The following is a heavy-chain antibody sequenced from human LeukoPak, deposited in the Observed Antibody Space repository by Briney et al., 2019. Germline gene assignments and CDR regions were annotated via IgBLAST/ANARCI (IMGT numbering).Heavy chain of an antibody. CDR3: AKAADYDTDAFDI. Sequence: PGRSLRLSCAASGFTFNTYWMHWVRQAPGKGLVWVSRINSDGSSTNYADSVKGRFTISRDNAKNTLSLQMNSLRAEDTAVYYCAKAADYDTDAFDIWGQGTMVTVSS. CDR1: GFTFNTYW. V-gene: IGHV3-74*01. D-gene: IGHD4/OR15-4a*01. J-gene: IGHJ3*02. CDR2: INSDGSST.